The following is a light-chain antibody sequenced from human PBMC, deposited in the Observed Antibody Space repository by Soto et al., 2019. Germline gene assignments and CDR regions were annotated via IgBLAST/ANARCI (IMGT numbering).Light chain of an antibody. CDR1: QSISSW. CDR3: QQYNSYS. Sequence: DIQMTHSPYTLSATAGYRVNTTCRASQSISSWLAWYPHKPGKAPKLLIYDASNLDSGVPSRFSGSGSGTEFTLTISSLQPDDFATYYCQQYNSYSFGQGTKVDIK. CDR2: DAS. V-gene: IGKV1-5*01. J-gene: IGKJ1*01.